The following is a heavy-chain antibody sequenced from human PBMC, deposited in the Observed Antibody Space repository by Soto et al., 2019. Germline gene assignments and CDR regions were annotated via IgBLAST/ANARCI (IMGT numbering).Heavy chain of an antibody. V-gene: IGHV3-66*01. CDR2: IYTGGTT. CDR1: GFTVSTYY. Sequence: EVQLVESGGGLVQPGGSVRLSCAASGFTVSTYYMTWVRQAPGMGLEWVSVIYTGGTTYYSESVKGRFTISRDNSKNTLYLQSHSLRAEDTAVYDCARVESGYDSYYYYYMDLWGKGTTVTVSS. CDR3: ARVESGYDSYYYYYMDL. D-gene: IGHD5-12*01. J-gene: IGHJ6*03.